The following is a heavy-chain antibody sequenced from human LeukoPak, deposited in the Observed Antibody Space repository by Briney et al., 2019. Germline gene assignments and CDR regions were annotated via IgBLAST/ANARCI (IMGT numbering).Heavy chain of an antibody. CDR3: GRDSRYCSGGSCYSRFDP. D-gene: IGHD2-15*01. Sequence: SETLSLTCTVSGGSISSYYWSWIRQPAGKGLEWIGRIYTSGSTNYNPSLKSRVTMSVDTSKNQFSLKLSSVTAADTAVYYWGRDSRYCSGGSCYSRFDPWGQGTLVTVSS. CDR1: GGSISSYY. J-gene: IGHJ5*02. V-gene: IGHV4-4*07. CDR2: IYTSGST.